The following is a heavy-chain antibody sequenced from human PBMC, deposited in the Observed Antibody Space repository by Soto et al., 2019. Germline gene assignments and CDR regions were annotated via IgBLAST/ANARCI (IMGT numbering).Heavy chain of an antibody. CDR2: IIPILGIA. CDR1: GGTFSSYT. J-gene: IGHJ6*03. D-gene: IGHD6-6*01. Sequence: QVQLVQSGAEVKKPGSSVKVSCKASGGTFSSYTISWVRQAPGQGLEWMGRIIPILGIANYAQKFQSRVTITADKSTSTAYMELSSLRSEDTAVYYCARNPPEYSSVPGDPYYYYYMDVWGKGTTVTVSS. CDR3: ARNPPEYSSVPGDPYYYYYMDV. V-gene: IGHV1-69*02.